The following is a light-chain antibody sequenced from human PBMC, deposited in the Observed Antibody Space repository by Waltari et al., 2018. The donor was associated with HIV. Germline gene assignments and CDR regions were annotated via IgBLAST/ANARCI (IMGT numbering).Light chain of an antibody. V-gene: IGLV1-40*01. J-gene: IGLJ2*01. CDR3: QSYDNVLTAVI. Sequence: QSVLTQPPSVSGAPGQTVTVPCTGSPSNLGPNFDVHRYQHLPGTAPNLLIYGNNNRPSGVPARFSGSRSGSSASLAITGLQAEDEADYYCQSYDNVLTAVIFGGGTKVTVL. CDR2: GNN. CDR1: PSNLGPNFD.